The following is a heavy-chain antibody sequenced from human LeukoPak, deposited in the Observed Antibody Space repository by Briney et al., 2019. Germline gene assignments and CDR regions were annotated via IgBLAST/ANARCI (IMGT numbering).Heavy chain of an antibody. CDR3: AKEEFCSGGSCYPDY. Sequence: GGSLGLSCAASGFTFSSYGMHWVRQAPGKGLEWVAFIRYDGSNKYYADSVKGRFTISRDNSKNTLYLQMNSLRAEDTAVYYCAKEEFCSGGSCYPDYWGQGTLVTVSS. V-gene: IGHV3-30*02. D-gene: IGHD2-15*01. CDR1: GFTFSSYG. J-gene: IGHJ4*02. CDR2: IRYDGSNK.